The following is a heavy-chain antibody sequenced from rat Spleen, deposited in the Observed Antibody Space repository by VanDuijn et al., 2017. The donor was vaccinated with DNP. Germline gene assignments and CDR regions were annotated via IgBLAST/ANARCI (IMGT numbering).Heavy chain of an antibody. J-gene: IGHJ2*01. CDR2: INEDSGTI. V-gene: IGHV4-2*01. CDR3: SREGLRASDY. D-gene: IGHD4-1*01. CDR1: GLNFSDYW. Sequence: EVKLVESGGGLVQPGRSVKLSCAASGLNFSDYWMGWVRQAPGKGLEWIGEINEDSGTINYTPSLKDKFTISRDNAQNTLYLQMSKLGSEDSAIYYCSREGLRASDYWGQGVLVTVSS.